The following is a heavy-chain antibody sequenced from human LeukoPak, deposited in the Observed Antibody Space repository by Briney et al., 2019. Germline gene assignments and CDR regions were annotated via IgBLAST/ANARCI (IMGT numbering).Heavy chain of an antibody. D-gene: IGHD6-19*01. CDR1: GESFSGYF. Sequence: PSETLSLTCAVYGESFSGYFWNWIRQPPGKGLEWIGEINHSGSTSNHNPSLKSRVTMSVDTSKNQFSLKLSSVTAADTAVYYCARDLLAVASRDAFDIWGQGTMVTVSS. CDR2: INHSGSTS. CDR3: ARDLLAVASRDAFDI. V-gene: IGHV4-34*01. J-gene: IGHJ3*02.